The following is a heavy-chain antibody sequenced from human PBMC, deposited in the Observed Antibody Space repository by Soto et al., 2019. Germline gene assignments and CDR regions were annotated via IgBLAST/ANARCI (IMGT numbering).Heavy chain of an antibody. CDR1: GYSFAGYW. CDR3: ARQIYDSDTGPNFQYYFDS. Sequence: PGESMKNSCNGSGYSFAGYWITWVRQKPGKGLEWMGRIDPSDSQTYYSPSFRGHVTISVTKSITTVFLQWSSLRASDTAMYYCARQIYDSDTGPNFQYYFDSWGQGTPVTVSS. CDR2: IDPSDSQT. J-gene: IGHJ4*02. D-gene: IGHD3-22*01. V-gene: IGHV5-10-1*01.